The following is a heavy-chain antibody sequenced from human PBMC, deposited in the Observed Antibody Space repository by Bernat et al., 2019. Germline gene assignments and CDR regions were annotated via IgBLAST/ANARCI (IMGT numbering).Heavy chain of an antibody. D-gene: IGHD2-2*02. CDR3: ARDTLYCTGSSCYMSPLHGTFDV. CDR1: GYTFTSYG. Sequence: QVQLVQSGAEVKKPGASVKVSCKASGYTFTSYGISWVRQAPGQGLEWMGWIYADTGDTTYSQKFQGRVTITRDTSASTAYMELSSLRSEDTAMYYCARDTLYCTGSSCYMSPLHGTFDVWGQGTMVTVSS. CDR2: IYADTGDT. V-gene: IGHV1-18*04. J-gene: IGHJ3*01.